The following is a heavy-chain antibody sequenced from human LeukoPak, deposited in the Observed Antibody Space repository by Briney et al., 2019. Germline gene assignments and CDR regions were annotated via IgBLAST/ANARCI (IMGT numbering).Heavy chain of an antibody. CDR2: INPSGGST. CDR3: AREVAVAGTGDY. Sequence: ASVKVSCKASGYSFTAYYMHWVRQAPGQGLEWMGIINPSGGSTSYAQKFQGRVTMTRDTSTSTVYMELSSLRSEDTAVYYCAREVAVAGTGDYWGQGTLVTVSS. V-gene: IGHV1-46*01. J-gene: IGHJ4*02. D-gene: IGHD6-19*01. CDR1: GYSFTAYY.